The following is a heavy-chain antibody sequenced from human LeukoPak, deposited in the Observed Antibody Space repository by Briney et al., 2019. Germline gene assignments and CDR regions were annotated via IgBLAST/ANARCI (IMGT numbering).Heavy chain of an antibody. CDR2: IYHTGDT. CDR1: GGSISSFY. CDR3: ARDDYSNYYFDY. D-gene: IGHD4-11*01. J-gene: IGHJ4*02. V-gene: IGHV4-59*12. Sequence: SETLSLTCTVSGGSISSFYWSWIRQPPGKGLEWIGYIYHTGDTIYNPSLMSRVTISLDTSKNQFSLKLNSVTAADTAVYYCARDDYSNYYFDYWGQGTLVTVSS.